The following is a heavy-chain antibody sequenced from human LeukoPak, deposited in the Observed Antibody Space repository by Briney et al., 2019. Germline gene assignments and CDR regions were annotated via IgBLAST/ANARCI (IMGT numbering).Heavy chain of an antibody. Sequence: GSLRLSCAAAGFTFSSYVMSWVRQAPGKGLEWIGEINHSGSTNYNPSLKSRVTISVDTSKNQFSLKLSSVTAADTAVYYCARRVAGWLRSCIDYWGQGTLVTVSS. D-gene: IGHD5-12*01. V-gene: IGHV4-34*01. CDR2: INHSGST. CDR3: ARRVAGWLRSCIDY. J-gene: IGHJ4*02. CDR1: GFTFSSYV.